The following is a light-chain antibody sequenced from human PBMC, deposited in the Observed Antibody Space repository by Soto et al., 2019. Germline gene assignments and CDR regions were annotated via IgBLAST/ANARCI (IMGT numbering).Light chain of an antibody. V-gene: IGLV1-47*01. J-gene: IGLJ2*01. CDR3: AAWEDILSGHVV. Sequence: QSVLIQPPSASGTPGQRVTISCSGSSSNIGSNYVYWYQQLPGTAPKLLIYRNNQRPSGVPDRFSGSKSGTSASLAISGLRSEDEADYYCAAWEDILSGHVVFGGGTKLTVL. CDR2: RNN. CDR1: SSNIGSNY.